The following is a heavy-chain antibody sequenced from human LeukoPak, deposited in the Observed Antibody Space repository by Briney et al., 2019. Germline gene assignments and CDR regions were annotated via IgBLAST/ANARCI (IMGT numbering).Heavy chain of an antibody. D-gene: IGHD1-26*01. CDR3: ARDSGSLD. CDR2: IKQDGSEK. J-gene: IGHJ4*02. CDR1: GFTLTSYG. Sequence: GGSLRLSCAASGFTLTSYGMNWIRQAPVRGLEWVANIKQDGSEKYYLDSVKGRFTISRDNAKSSMYLQMNSLRAEDTAVYYCARDSGSLDWGQGTLVTVSS. V-gene: IGHV3-7*01.